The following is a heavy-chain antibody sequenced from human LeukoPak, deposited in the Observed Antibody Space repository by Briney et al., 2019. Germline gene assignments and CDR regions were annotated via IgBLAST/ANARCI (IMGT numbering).Heavy chain of an antibody. D-gene: IGHD2-21*02. V-gene: IGHV4-39*07. Sequence: SETLSLTCTVSGGSISSSSYYWGWIRQPPGKGLEWIGSIYYSGSTNYNPSLKSRVTISVDTSKNQFSLKLSSVTAADTAVYYCARAPHCGGDCYSGLAGGFQHWGQGTLVTVSS. CDR1: GGSISSSSYY. CDR3: ARAPHCGGDCYSGLAGGFQH. J-gene: IGHJ1*01. CDR2: IYYSGST.